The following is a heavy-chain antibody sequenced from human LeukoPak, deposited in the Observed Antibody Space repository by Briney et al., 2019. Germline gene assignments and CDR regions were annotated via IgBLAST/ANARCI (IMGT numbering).Heavy chain of an antibody. CDR3: ARHRLASDAFDI. CDR1: GGSISSSY. J-gene: IGHJ3*02. Sequence: PSGTLSLTCTVSGGSISSSYWSWIRQPPGKGLECIGYVYYSGNTKYNPSLKSRVTISVDTSKNQFSLKLSSVTAADTAVYYCARHRLASDAFDIWGQGTMVTVSS. CDR2: VYYSGNT. V-gene: IGHV4-59*08.